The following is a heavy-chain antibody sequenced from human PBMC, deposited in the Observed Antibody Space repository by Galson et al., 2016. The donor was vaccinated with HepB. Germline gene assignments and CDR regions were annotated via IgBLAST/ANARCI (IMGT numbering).Heavy chain of an antibody. V-gene: IGHV1-8*01. CDR3: ARGTGRLEEELGQGGYSSYYGMDV. CDR2: MNPDSDNT. J-gene: IGHJ6*02. D-gene: IGHD3-16*01. Sequence: SVKVSCKASGYTFTSFDINWVRQATGQGLEWMGWMNPDSDNTGYVQKFQGRVSMTRNTSIGTAYMEMSSLRSDDTAVYYCARGTGRLEEELGQGGYSSYYGMDVWGQGTTVTVSS. CDR1: GYTFTSFD.